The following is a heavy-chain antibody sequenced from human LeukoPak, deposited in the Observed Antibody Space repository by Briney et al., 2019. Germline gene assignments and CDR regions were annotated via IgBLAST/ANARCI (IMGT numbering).Heavy chain of an antibody. Sequence: GESLKISCKGSGYSFTSYWIAWVRQMPGKGLEWMGIIYPGDSDTRYSPSFQGQVTISADKSITTVYLQWSSLKASDTAMYFCARSGSATLNWFDPWGQGTLVTVSS. D-gene: IGHD6-25*01. J-gene: IGHJ5*02. V-gene: IGHV5-51*01. CDR1: GYSFTSYW. CDR3: ARSGSATLNWFDP. CDR2: IYPGDSDT.